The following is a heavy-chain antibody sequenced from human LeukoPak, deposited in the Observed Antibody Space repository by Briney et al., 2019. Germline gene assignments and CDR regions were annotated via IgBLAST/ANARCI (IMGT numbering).Heavy chain of an antibody. CDR3: ARDWEYSSSSGGWFDP. CDR2: INPNSGGT. J-gene: IGHJ5*02. Sequence: GASVKVSCKASGYTFTGYYMHWVRQAPGQGLEWMGWINPNSGGTNYAQKFQGRVTMTRDTSISTAYMKLSRLRSDDTAVYYCARDWEYSSSSGGWFDPWGQGTLVTVSS. V-gene: IGHV1-2*02. CDR1: GYTFTGYY. D-gene: IGHD6-6*01.